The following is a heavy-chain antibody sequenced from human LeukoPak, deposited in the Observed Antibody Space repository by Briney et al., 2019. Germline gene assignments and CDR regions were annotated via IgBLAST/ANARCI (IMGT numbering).Heavy chain of an antibody. J-gene: IGHJ5*02. D-gene: IGHD6-19*01. CDR2: ISYDGSNK. CDR3: AKMPVGSQWLVFWFDP. CDR1: GFTFSSCG. V-gene: IGHV3-30*18. Sequence: GGSLRLSCAASGFTFSSCGMHWVRQAPGKGLEWVAVISYDGSNKYYADSVKGRFTISRDNSKNTLYLQMNSLRAEDTAVYYCAKMPVGSQWLVFWFDPWGQGTLVTVSS.